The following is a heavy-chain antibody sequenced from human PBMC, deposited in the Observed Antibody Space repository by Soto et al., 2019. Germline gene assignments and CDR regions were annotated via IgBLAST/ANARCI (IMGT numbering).Heavy chain of an antibody. J-gene: IGHJ4*02. V-gene: IGHV4-34*01. Sequence: PSETLSLTCAVYGRSFSGYYWSWIRQPPGKGLEWIGEINHSGSTNYNPSLKSRVTISVDTSISVDTSKNQFSLKLSSVTAADTAVYSCARAHYYYDSSRYFHYWGQRSLVTVSA. CDR2: INHSGST. CDR3: ARAHYYYDSSRYFHY. D-gene: IGHD3-22*01. CDR1: GRSFSGYY.